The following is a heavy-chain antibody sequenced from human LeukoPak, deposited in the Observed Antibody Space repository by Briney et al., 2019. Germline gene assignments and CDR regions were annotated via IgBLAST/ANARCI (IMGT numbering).Heavy chain of an antibody. D-gene: IGHD3-10*01. CDR2: MYSSGST. CDR3: ARDYNSLDY. CDR1: SGSISSYY. Sequence: PSETLSLTCTVSSGSISSYYWSWIRQPAGKGLEWIGRMYSSGSTNYNPSLKSRVTMSVDTSKNKCSLKLSSVTAADTAVYYCARDYNSLDYWGQGTLVTVSS. J-gene: IGHJ4*02. V-gene: IGHV4-4*07.